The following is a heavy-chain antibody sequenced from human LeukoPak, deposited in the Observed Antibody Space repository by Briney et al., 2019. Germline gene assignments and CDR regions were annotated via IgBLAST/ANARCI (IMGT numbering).Heavy chain of an antibody. CDR1: GFTLSSYS. Sequence: GGSLRLSCAASGFTLSSYSMNWVRQAPGKGLEWVSSISRSSSYIYYADSVKGRFTISRDNAKNTLYLQMNSLRAEDTAVYYCAREGGYDSGRGFDYWGQGTLVTVSS. V-gene: IGHV3-21*01. CDR3: AREGGYDSGRGFDY. CDR2: ISRSSSYI. J-gene: IGHJ4*02. D-gene: IGHD5-12*01.